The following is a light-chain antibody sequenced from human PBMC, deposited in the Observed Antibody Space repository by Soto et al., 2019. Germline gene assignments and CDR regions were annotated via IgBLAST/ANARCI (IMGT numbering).Light chain of an antibody. CDR3: TVWDDSLRGRL. V-gene: IGLV1-47*01. CDR2: RNN. Sequence: QLVLTQPPSASGTPGQRVTISCSGSSSNIESNYVYWYQQLPGTAPRLLIYRNNQWPSGVPDRFSGSKSGTSASLAISALRSEDEADYYCTVWDDSLRGRLFGGGTKLTVL. J-gene: IGLJ2*01. CDR1: SSNIESNY.